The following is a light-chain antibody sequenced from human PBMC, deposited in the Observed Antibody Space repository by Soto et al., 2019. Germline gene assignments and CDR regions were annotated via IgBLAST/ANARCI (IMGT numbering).Light chain of an antibody. J-gene: IGLJ1*01. Sequence: QSALTQPASVSGSPGQSITISCTGTSSDVGSYNLVSWYQQHPGKAPKLMIYEGSKRPSGVSNRFSGSKSGNTASLTISGLQDEYEADYYCCSYAGSSTYVFGTGTKLTVL. CDR1: SSDVGSYNL. CDR3: CSYAGSSTYV. V-gene: IGLV2-23*01. CDR2: EGS.